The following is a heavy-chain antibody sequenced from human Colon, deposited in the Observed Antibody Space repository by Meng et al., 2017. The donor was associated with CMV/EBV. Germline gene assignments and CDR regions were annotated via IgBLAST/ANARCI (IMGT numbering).Heavy chain of an antibody. CDR3: AISGWELLSYYYYGMDV. D-gene: IGHD1-26*01. CDR1: GGTFSSYP. V-gene: IGHV1-69*02. Sequence: SVKVSCKASGGTFSSYPISWVRQAPGQGLEWMGRIIPILGIANYAQKFQGRVTITADKSTSTAYMELSSLRSEDTAVYYCAISGWELLSYYYYGMDVWGQGTTVTVSS. CDR2: IIPILGIA. J-gene: IGHJ6*02.